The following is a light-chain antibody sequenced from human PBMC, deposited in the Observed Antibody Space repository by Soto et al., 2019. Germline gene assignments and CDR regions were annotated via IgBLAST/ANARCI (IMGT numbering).Light chain of an antibody. CDR2: KAS. CDR1: QTISSW. V-gene: IGKV1-5*03. J-gene: IGKJ1*01. Sequence: DIQMTQSPSTLSGSVGDRVTITCRASQTISSWLAWYQQKPGKAPKLLIYKASTLKSGVPSRFSGSGSGTEFTLTISSLQPDDFATYYCQQYSSYSTWTFGQGTKVDIK. CDR3: QQYSSYSTWT.